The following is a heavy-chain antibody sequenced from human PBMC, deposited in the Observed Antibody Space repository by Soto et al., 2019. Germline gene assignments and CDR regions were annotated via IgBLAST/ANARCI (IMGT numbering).Heavy chain of an antibody. CDR2: IYYSGST. Sequence: PSETLSLTCTVSGGSISSYYWSWIRQPPGKGLEWIGYIYYSGSTNYNPSLKSRVTISVDTSKNQFSLKLSSVTAADTAVYYCARVRIAVAGTVTDYWGQGTLVTVYS. J-gene: IGHJ4*02. D-gene: IGHD6-19*01. CDR1: GGSISSYY. V-gene: IGHV4-59*01. CDR3: ARVRIAVAGTVTDY.